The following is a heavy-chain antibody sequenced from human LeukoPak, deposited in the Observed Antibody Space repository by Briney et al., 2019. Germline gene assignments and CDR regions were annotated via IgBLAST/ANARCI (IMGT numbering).Heavy chain of an antibody. CDR1: GYTFTAYY. D-gene: IGHD3-10*01. J-gene: IGHJ5*02. CDR3: ARAPIGAAYGRFDP. V-gene: IGHV1-2*02. CDR2: INPNTGDT. Sequence: ASVKVSCKASGYTFTAYYMSWLRQAPGQGLEWMAWINPNTGDTNYAQKFRGRVTTTRDTSITTAYIELSGLTSDDTAVYYCARAPIGAAYGRFDPWGQGTLVTVSS.